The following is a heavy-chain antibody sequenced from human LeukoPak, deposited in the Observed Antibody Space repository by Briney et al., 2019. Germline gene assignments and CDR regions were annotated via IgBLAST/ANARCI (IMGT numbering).Heavy chain of an antibody. CDR1: GYTFAGYY. J-gene: IGHJ3*02. D-gene: IGHD6-19*01. CDR2: INPTTGAT. Sequence: EASVKVSCKSSGYTFAGYYMHWVRQAPGQGLEWMGWINPTTGATNYEHKFQGRVAMTRDTSISTAYMELTRLRPDDTGVYYCATLHVWSSGSQDVFDIWGQGTMVSVSS. CDR3: ATLHVWSSGSQDVFDI. V-gene: IGHV1-2*02.